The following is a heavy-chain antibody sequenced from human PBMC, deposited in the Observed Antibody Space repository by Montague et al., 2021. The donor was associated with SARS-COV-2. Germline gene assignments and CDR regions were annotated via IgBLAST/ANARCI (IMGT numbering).Heavy chain of an antibody. CDR3: ARLGITSGGVIVIRYYFDF. Sequence: SETLSLTCTFSGASRSTKNYYWGWIRQPPGKGLEWIGSISYSATSYSNPSLKSRVTMSVDTSGNQLSLNLSSVTVADTAVYYCARLGITSGGVIVIRYYFDFWGQGTLVTVSS. V-gene: IGHV4-39*01. CDR2: ISYSATS. J-gene: IGHJ4*02. CDR1: GASRSTKNYY. D-gene: IGHD3-16*02.